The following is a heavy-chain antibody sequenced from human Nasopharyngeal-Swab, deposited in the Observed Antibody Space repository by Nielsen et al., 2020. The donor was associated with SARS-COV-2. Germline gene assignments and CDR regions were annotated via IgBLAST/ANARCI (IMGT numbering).Heavy chain of an antibody. CDR2: IDYSGNT. Sequence: SETLSLTCTVSGGPISSYYWSWIRQPPGKGLEWIGYIDYSGNTNFSPSLKSRVTTSLDTSRNQFSLNLDSVTAADTAVYYCARLVSLSRSGTRCYPHYYYYYYMDVWGKGTTVTVSS. V-gene: IGHV4-59*08. D-gene: IGHD2-2*01. CDR1: GGPISSYY. J-gene: IGHJ6*03. CDR3: ARLVSLSRSGTRCYPHYYYYYYMDV.